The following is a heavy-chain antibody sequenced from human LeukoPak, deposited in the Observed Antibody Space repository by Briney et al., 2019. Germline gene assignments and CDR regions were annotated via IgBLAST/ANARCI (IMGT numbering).Heavy chain of an antibody. CDR2: ISGSGGST. Sequence: PGGSLRLSCAASGFTFSSYAMSWVRQAPGKGLEGVSAISGSGGSTYYADSVKGRFTISRDNSKNTLYLQMNSLRDEDTAVYYCARDRTETLGYCSSTSCYEFDYWGQGTLVTVSS. J-gene: IGHJ4*02. D-gene: IGHD2-2*01. CDR3: ARDRTETLGYCSSTSCYEFDY. V-gene: IGHV3-23*01. CDR1: GFTFSSYA.